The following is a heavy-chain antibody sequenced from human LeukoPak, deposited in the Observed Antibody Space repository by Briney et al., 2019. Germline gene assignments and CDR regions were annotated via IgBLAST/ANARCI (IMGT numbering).Heavy chain of an antibody. CDR3: AIRGEGGAFDY. CDR2: INPNSGGT. V-gene: IGHV1-2*02. CDR1: GYTFTSYY. Sequence: ASVKVSCKASGYTFTSYYMHWVRQAPGQGLGWMGWINPNSGGTNYAQKFQGRVTMTRDTSISTAYMELRSLRSDDTAVYYCAIRGEGGAFDYWGQGTLVTVSS. J-gene: IGHJ4*02. D-gene: IGHD1-26*01.